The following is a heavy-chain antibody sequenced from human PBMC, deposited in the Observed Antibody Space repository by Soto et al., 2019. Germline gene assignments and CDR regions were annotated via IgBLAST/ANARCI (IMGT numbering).Heavy chain of an antibody. J-gene: IGHJ4*02. CDR2: IYYSGSN. V-gene: IGHV4-59*01. D-gene: IGHD3-16*01. CDR3: ARAWGRGFDY. Sequence: QVQLQESGPGLVKPSETLSLTCTVSGGSISSYYWSWIRQPPGKGLEWIGYIYYSGSNNYNPSLKSRVNISGGTSKNQFSPKLSSVTAADTAVYYCARAWGRGFDYWGQGTLVTVSS. CDR1: GGSISSYY.